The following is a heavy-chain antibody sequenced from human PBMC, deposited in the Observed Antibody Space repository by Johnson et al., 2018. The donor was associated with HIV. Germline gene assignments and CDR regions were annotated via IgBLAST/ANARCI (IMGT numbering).Heavy chain of an antibody. CDR3: GGMNENGGVPASTRYYAFDF. D-gene: IGHD2-8*02. J-gene: IGHJ3*01. V-gene: IGHV3-30*04. Sequence: QVQLVESGGGVVQPGRSLRLSCVVSGFTFSSYPMHWVRQAPGKGLEWVAIISYDGSNKYYADSVKGRFTISSDNSKNTLYLQMNSLGAEGTAVDYCGGMNENGGVPASTRYYAFDFLGPGTIVPVPS. CDR1: GFTFSSYP. CDR2: ISYDGSNK.